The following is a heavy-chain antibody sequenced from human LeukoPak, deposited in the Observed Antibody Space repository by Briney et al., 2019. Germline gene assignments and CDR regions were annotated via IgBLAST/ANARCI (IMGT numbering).Heavy chain of an antibody. J-gene: IGHJ6*03. D-gene: IGHD3-22*01. V-gene: IGHV4-39*07. Sequence: SETLSLTCTVSGGSISSSCYYWGRIPPPPGKGVEWVVSNYYSGSTYYNPSPKSRLTIPVDTSKNQFSLKLSCVTAADTAVYYCARDLAYYDSSGYYYYMDVWGKGTTVTVFS. CDR3: ARDLAYYDSSGYYYYMDV. CDR1: GGSISSSCYY. CDR2: NYYSGST.